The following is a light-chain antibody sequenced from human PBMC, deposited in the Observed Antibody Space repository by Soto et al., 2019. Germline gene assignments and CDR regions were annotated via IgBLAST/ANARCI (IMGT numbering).Light chain of an antibody. Sequence: DIQMTQSPSSVSASVGDRVTITCRARQGISSWLTWYQQKPGKAPKLLIYAASSLQSGVPSRFSGIGTGKDFTLTNSCLQPGEFSTDYRLQANSFPRFTCGPGTKVDIK. CDR1: QGISSW. CDR2: AAS. CDR3: LQANSFPRFT. J-gene: IGKJ3*01. V-gene: IGKV1-12*01.